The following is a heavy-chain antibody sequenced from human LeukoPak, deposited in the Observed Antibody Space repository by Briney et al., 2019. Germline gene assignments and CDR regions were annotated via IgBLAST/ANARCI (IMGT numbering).Heavy chain of an antibody. J-gene: IGHJ6*04. Sequence: GGSLRLSCAASDFSVGDNYMTWVRQAPGKGLQWVSLMYSVGTTFYADSVKGRFTMSRDSSKNTLYLQMNSLRVEDTAIYYCAELGITMIGGVWGKGTTVTISS. CDR2: MYSVGTT. CDR3: AELGITMIGGV. V-gene: IGHV3-66*01. CDR1: DFSVGDNY. D-gene: IGHD3-10*02.